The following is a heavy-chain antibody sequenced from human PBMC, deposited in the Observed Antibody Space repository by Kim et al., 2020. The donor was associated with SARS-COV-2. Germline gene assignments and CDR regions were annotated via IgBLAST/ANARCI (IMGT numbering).Heavy chain of an antibody. CDR3: ARMDGYNYPFDY. D-gene: IGHD5-12*01. V-gene: IGHV5-51*01. J-gene: IGHJ4*02. Sequence: RYSPSFQGQVTISADKSNSTAYLQWSSLKASDTAMYYCARMDGYNYPFDYWGQGTLVTVSS.